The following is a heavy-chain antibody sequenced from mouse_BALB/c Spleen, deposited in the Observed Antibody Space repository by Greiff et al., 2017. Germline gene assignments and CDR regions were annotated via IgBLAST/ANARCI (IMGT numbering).Heavy chain of an antibody. Sequence: VQLQQSGAELVKPGASLKLSCKASGYTFTSYWMHWVKQRPGQGLEWIGEIDPSDSYTNYNQKFKGKATLTVDKSSSTAYMQLSSLTSEDSAVYYCASGIGYGSSYDLDYWGQGTTLTVSS. CDR3: ASGIGYGSSYDLDY. J-gene: IGHJ2*01. V-gene: IGHV1-69*02. CDR2: IDPSDSYT. CDR1: GYTFTSYW. D-gene: IGHD1-1*01.